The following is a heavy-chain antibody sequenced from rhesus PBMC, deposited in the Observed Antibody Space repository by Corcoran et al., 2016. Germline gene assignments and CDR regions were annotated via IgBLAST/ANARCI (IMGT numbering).Heavy chain of an antibody. CDR1: GASISSNY. J-gene: IGHJ5-1*01. CDR3: ASVGGGSSYVGNRFDV. Sequence: QVQLQESGPGLVKPSETLPLTCAVSGASISSNYWSWIRQAPGKGLEWIGPIYGSGGGTDYNPALKSRVTISRDTAKKQFSRKLSSATAADTAVSYCASVGGGSSYVGNRFDVWGAGVLVTVSS. CDR2: IYGSGGGT. D-gene: IGHD4-29*01. V-gene: IGHV4S2*01.